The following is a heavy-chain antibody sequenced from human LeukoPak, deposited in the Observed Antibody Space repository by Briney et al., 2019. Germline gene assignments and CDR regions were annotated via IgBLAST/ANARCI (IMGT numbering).Heavy chain of an antibody. CDR2: ISSSSYI. CDR3: AKEKDIVVVPAAIVDY. V-gene: IGHV3-21*04. Sequence: GGSLRLSCAASGFTFSSYSMNWVRQAPGKGLEWVSSISSSSYIYYADSVKGRFTISRDNAKNSLYLQMNSLRAEDTAVYYCAKEKDIVVVPAAIVDYWGQGTLVTVTS. J-gene: IGHJ4*02. D-gene: IGHD2-2*02. CDR1: GFTFSSYS.